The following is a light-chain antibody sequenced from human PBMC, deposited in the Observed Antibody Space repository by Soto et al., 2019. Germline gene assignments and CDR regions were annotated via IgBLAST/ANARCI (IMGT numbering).Light chain of an antibody. Sequence: QSALTQPPSVSGSPGQLVTISCTGTSTDFVSYNRVSWYQQPPGTAPKLIIYEASNRPSGVPGRFSGSKSGNTASLTISGLQAADEADYYCSLYTSENTYVFGTGTKLTVL. CDR2: EAS. CDR1: STDFVSYNR. V-gene: IGLV2-18*01. CDR3: SLYTSENTYV. J-gene: IGLJ1*01.